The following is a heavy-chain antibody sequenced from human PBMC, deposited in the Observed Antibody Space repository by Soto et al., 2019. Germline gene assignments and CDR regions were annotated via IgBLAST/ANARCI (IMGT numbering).Heavy chain of an antibody. Sequence: SLKISCAASVFTFDDYAMHWVRQAPGKGLEWVSGIRWNSGSIGYADSVKGRFTISRDNAKNSLYLQMNSLRAEDTALYYCAKPLASDAFDIWGQGTMVTVSS. CDR1: VFTFDDYA. V-gene: IGHV3-9*01. CDR3: AKPLASDAFDI. CDR2: IRWNSGSI. J-gene: IGHJ3*02.